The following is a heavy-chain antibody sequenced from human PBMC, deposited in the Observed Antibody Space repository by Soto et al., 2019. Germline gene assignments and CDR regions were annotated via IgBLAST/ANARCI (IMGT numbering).Heavy chain of an antibody. V-gene: IGHV4-4*02. CDR2: IYHSGSS. D-gene: IGHD6-13*01. Sequence: PSETLSLTCAVSGGSISDSNWWSWVRQPPEKGLEWIGEIYHSGSSNYNPSLKSRVTISVDKSKNQFSLKLSSVTAADTAVYYCARGQDSSSSVVRYYGLDVWGQGTTVTVSS. CDR3: ARGQDSSSSVVRYYGLDV. CDR1: GGSISDSNW. J-gene: IGHJ6*02.